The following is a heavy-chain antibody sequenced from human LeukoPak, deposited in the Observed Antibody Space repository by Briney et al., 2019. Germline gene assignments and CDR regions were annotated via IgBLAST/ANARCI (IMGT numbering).Heavy chain of an antibody. Sequence: GGSLRLSCAASGFTFSDHYLDWVRQAPGKGLEWVGRSRSKTNRYTTQYAASVKGRFTISRDDSKNSLYLQMNSLKTEDTAVYYCAKGYSSGWSEGFLDYWGQGTLVTVSS. CDR1: GFTFSDHY. J-gene: IGHJ4*02. V-gene: IGHV3-72*01. D-gene: IGHD6-19*01. CDR3: AKGYSSGWSEGFLDY. CDR2: SRSKTNRYTT.